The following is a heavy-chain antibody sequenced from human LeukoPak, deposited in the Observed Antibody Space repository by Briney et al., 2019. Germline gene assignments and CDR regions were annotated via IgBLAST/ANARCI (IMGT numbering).Heavy chain of an antibody. CDR3: ARGDRHSDLLSD. CDR2: IYSGGST. Sequence: PGGSLRLSCAASGFTVSRNYMSSLRQAPGKGLEWVSVIYSGGSTYYADSVKGRFTISRDNSKNTLYLQMNSLRAEDTAVYYCARGDRHSDLLSDWGQGTLVTVSS. V-gene: IGHV3-66*01. CDR1: GFTVSRNY. D-gene: IGHD1-26*01. J-gene: IGHJ4*02.